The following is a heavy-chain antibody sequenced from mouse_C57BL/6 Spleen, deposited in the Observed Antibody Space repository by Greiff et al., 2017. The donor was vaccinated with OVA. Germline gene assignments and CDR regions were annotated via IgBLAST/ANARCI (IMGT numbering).Heavy chain of an antibody. Sequence: QVQLQQPGAELVMPGASVKLSCKASGYTFTSYWMHWVKQRPGQGLEWIGEIDPSDSYTNYNQKFKGKSTLTVDKSSSTAYMQLSSLTFEDSAVYYCARGARNYAMDYWGQGTSVTVSS. CDR2: IDPSDSYT. CDR1: GYTFTSYW. CDR3: ARGARNYAMDY. V-gene: IGHV1-69*01. J-gene: IGHJ4*01.